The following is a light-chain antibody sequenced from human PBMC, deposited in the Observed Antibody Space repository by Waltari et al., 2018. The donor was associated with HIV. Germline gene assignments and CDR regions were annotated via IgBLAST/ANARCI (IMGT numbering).Light chain of an antibody. V-gene: IGKV2-30*01. CDR1: QGLVYSDGNTY. J-gene: IGKJ5*01. Sequence: DVVMTQSPVSLPVTLGLPASIPCSSSQGLVYSDGNTYLNWFQQRPGQSPRRLIYKVSIRDSGVPDRFSGSGSGTDFTLKISRVEAEDVAVYYCLQGTHWPWSFGQGTRLEIK. CDR3: LQGTHWPWS. CDR2: KVS.